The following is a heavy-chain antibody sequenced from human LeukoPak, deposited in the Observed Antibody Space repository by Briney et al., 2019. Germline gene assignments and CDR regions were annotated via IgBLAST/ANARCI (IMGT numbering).Heavy chain of an antibody. Sequence: GGSLRLSCAASGFTFSSYSMNWVRQAPGKGLEWVSYISSSSSTIYYADSVKGRFTISRDNAKNSLYLQMNSLRAEDTAVYYCARGPDCTNGVRYGSNQYYYYYYYMDVWGKGTTVTVSS. CDR3: ARGPDCTNGVRYGSNQYYYYYYYMDV. CDR1: GFTFSSYS. V-gene: IGHV3-48*01. CDR2: ISSSSSTI. D-gene: IGHD2-8*01. J-gene: IGHJ6*03.